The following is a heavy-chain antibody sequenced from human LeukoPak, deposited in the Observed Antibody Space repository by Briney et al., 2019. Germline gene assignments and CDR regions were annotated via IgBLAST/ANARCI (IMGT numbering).Heavy chain of an antibody. Sequence: GGSLRLSCAASGFTFSSYSMNWVRQAPGKGLEWVSSISSSSSYIHYADSVKGRFTISRDNAKNSLYLQMNSLRAEDTAVYYCARVGEYQLLPDYWGQGTLVTVSS. CDR1: GFTFSSYS. D-gene: IGHD2-2*01. CDR3: ARVGEYQLLPDY. V-gene: IGHV3-21*01. J-gene: IGHJ4*02. CDR2: ISSSSSYI.